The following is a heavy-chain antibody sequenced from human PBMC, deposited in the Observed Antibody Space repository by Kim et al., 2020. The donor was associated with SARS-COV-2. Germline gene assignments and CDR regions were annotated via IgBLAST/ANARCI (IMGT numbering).Heavy chain of an antibody. CDR1: GFTVSSNY. CDR3: AYISLGEFPDPPHGDY. CDR2: IYSGCST. J-gene: IGHJ4*02. V-gene: IGHV3-53*04. D-gene: IGHD3-16*01. Sequence: GGSLRLSCAASGFTVSSNYMSWVRQAPGKGLEWVSVIYSGCSTYYADSVKGRFTISRHNSKNTLYLQMNSLRAEDTAVYYCAYISLGEFPDPPHGDYWGQGTLVTVSS.